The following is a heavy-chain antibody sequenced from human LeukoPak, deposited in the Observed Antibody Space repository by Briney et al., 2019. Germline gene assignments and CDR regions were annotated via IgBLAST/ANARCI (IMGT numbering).Heavy chain of an antibody. V-gene: IGHV1-8*01. CDR1: GYTFTSYD. CDR3: ARVSGDYAPFDI. Sequence: ASVKVSCKASGYTFTSYDINWVRQATGQGLEWMGWMNPNSGNTGYAQKFQGRVTMTRNTSITTAYMELSSLRSEDTAVYYCARVSGDYAPFDIWGQGTMVTVSS. J-gene: IGHJ3*02. D-gene: IGHD4-17*01. CDR2: MNPNSGNT.